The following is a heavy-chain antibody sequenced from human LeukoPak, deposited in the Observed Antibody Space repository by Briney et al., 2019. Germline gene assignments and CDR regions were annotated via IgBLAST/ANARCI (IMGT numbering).Heavy chain of an antibody. CDR2: ITASSTAI. V-gene: IGHV3-21*01. J-gene: IGHJ4*02. Sequence: AGGSLRLSCAASGFTFSSYNMNWVRQAPGKGLERVSSITASSTAIYSADSVKGRFTISRDNAKNFLYLQMNSLRAEDTAVYYCARTYYDILTGYNPYFDYWGQGILVTVSS. CDR3: ARTYYDILTGYNPYFDY. D-gene: IGHD3-9*01. CDR1: GFTFSSYN.